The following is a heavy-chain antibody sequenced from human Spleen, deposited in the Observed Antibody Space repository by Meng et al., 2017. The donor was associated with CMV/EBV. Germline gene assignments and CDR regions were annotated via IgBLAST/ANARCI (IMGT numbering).Heavy chain of an antibody. Sequence: GESLKISCKGSGYSFASYWIGWVRQLPGKGLEWMAIIYPAESEVRYSPSFQGQVSVSADRSTSTAYLQWSSLKASDTAMYYCARHGGNSGAWGQGTPVTVSS. D-gene: IGHD4-23*01. CDR2: IYPAESEV. J-gene: IGHJ5*02. V-gene: IGHV5-51*01. CDR3: ARHGGNSGA. CDR1: GYSFASYW.